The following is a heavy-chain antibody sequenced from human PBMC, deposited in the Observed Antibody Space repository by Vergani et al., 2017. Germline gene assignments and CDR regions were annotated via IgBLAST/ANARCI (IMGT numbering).Heavy chain of an antibody. J-gene: IGHJ5*02. V-gene: IGHV4-31*03. CDR3: ARDLSDPYGEGNWFDP. Sequence: QVQLQESGPGLVKPSQTLSLTCTVSGGSISSGGYYWSWIRQHPGKGLEWIGYIYYSGSTYYNPSLKSRVTISVDTSKNQFSLKLSSVTAADTAVYYCARDLSDPYGEGNWFDPWGQGILVTVSS. CDR1: GGSISSGGYY. CDR2: IYYSGST. D-gene: IGHD4-17*01.